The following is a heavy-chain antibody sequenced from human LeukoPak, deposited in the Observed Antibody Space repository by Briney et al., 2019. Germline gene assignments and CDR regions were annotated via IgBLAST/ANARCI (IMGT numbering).Heavy chain of an antibody. CDR1: GYSISSGYY. CDR3: ARRRRNGDYGY. CDR2: IYHSGST. D-gene: IGHD4-17*01. V-gene: IGHV4-38-2*01. J-gene: IGHJ4*02. Sequence: PSETLSLTCALSGYSISSGYYWGWIRQPPGKGLEWIGSIYHSGSTYYNPSLKSRVTISVDTSKNQFSLKLSSVTAADTAVYYCARRRRNGDYGYWGQGTLVTVSS.